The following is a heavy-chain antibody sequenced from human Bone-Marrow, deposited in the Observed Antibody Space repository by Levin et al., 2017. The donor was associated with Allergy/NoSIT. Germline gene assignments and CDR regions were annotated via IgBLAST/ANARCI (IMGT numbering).Heavy chain of an antibody. J-gene: IGHJ5*02. CDR3: GGSGGGGNNWFDP. CDR1: GFTFSSYS. CDR2: ISSSSSYI. V-gene: IGHV3-21*01. Sequence: ETLSLTCAASGFTFSSYSMNWVRQAPGKGLEWVSSISSSSSYIYYADSVKGRFTISRDNAKNSLYLQMNSLRAEDTAVYYCGGSGGGGNNWFDPWGQGTLVTVSS. D-gene: IGHD6-19*01.